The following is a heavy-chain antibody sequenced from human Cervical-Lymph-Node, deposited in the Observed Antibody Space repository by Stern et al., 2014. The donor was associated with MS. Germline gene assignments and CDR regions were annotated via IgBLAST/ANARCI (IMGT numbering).Heavy chain of an antibody. CDR1: GYTFTSYA. V-gene: IGHV7-4-1*02. CDR2: INTQTGNP. J-gene: IGHJ4*02. D-gene: IGHD6-19*01. Sequence: VQLAESGSELKKPGASAQVSCKASGYTFTSYAIHWVRQAPGQGLQWMGWINTQTGNPTYAQGFTGHFVFSLDTSVNKAYLQISSLKPEDTAVYYCARAYSSGYYYFDSWGQGTLVTVSS. CDR3: ARAYSSGYYYFDS.